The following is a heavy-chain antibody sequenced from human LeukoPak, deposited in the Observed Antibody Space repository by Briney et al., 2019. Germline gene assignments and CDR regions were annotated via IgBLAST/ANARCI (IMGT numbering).Heavy chain of an antibody. J-gene: IGHJ4*01. CDR3: ARHVMPPGDYYDSSGYYGY. CDR1: GYSFTNYW. D-gene: IGHD3-22*01. V-gene: IGHV5-51*01. CDR2: IYYDDSET. Sequence: GESLKISCKGGGYSFTNYWIVWVRQMPGKGLEWMGVIYYDDSETQYSPSFQGQVTISADKSISTAYLQWSSLKASDTAMYYCARHVMPPGDYYDSSGYYGYWGHGTLVTVSS.